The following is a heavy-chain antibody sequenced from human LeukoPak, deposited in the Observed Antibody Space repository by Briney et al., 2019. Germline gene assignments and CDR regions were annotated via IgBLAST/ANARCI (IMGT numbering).Heavy chain of an antibody. CDR1: GFTVSSTY. CDR2: IYSGGNI. Sequence: GGSLRLSCAASGFTVSSTYMSWVRQAPGRGLEWVSVIYSGGNIYYIDSVKGRFTISRDTSKNTLYLQMNSLRAEDTAVYFCASRHCSGGGCYFAGADPFDYWGQGTLVTVSS. CDR3: ASRHCSGGGCYFAGADPFDY. J-gene: IGHJ4*02. V-gene: IGHV3-53*01. D-gene: IGHD2-15*01.